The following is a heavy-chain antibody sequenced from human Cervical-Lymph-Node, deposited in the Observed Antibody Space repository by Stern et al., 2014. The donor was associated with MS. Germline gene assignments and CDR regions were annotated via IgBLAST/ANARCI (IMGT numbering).Heavy chain of an antibody. Sequence: EVQLVESGAEVKKPGESLKISCKGSGYSFITYSIGWVRQMPGKGLEWMGVIYPGDSDARYSPSFQGQVTISADKSISTAYLQWSSLKASDTAIYYCARMSRRCFEYWGQGTLVTVSP. J-gene: IGHJ4*02. CDR2: IYPGDSDA. CDR1: GYSFITYS. V-gene: IGHV5-51*01. CDR3: ARMSRRCFEY. D-gene: IGHD4-17*01.